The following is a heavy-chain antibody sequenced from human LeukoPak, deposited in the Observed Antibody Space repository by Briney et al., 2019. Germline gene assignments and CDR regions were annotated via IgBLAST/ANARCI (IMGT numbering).Heavy chain of an antibody. CDR3: ARGPYGDYVDAFDI. Sequence: GGSLRLSCPASGFTFRTYTMNWVRQAPGKGLEWPSYITSSSSTIYYADSVKGRFTISRDNAKNSLYLQMNSLRDEDTAVYYCARGPYGDYVDAFDIWGQGTMVTVSS. V-gene: IGHV3-48*02. J-gene: IGHJ3*02. CDR2: ITSSSSTI. D-gene: IGHD4-17*01. CDR1: GFTFRTYT.